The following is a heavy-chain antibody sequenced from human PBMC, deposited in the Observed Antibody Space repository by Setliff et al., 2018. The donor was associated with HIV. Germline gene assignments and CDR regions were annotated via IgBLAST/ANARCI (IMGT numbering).Heavy chain of an antibody. CDR2: INPSGGST. J-gene: IGHJ4*02. Sequence: ASVKVSCKASGYTFTSYYMHWVRQAPGQGLEWMGIINPSGGSTSYAQKFQGRVTMTRDTSTSTVYMELSSLRSEDTAVYYCARGVPVLRYFEWLSRLGYWGQGTLVTVSS. V-gene: IGHV1-46*01. CDR1: GYTFTSYY. D-gene: IGHD3-9*01. CDR3: ARGVPVLRYFEWLSRLGY.